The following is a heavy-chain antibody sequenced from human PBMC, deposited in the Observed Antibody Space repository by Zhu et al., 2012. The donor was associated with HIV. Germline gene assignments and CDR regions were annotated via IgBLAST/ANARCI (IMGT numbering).Heavy chain of an antibody. CDR1: GGSISSHY. CDR2: IYYSGST. CDR3: AGIDSTYGMDV. J-gene: IGHJ6*02. D-gene: IGHD3-22*01. V-gene: IGHV4-59*11. Sequence: QVQLQESGPGLVKPSETLSLTCTVSGGSISSHYWSWIRQPPGKGLEWIGYIYYSGSTNYNPSLKSRVTISVDTSKNQFSLKLSSVAAADTAVYYCAGIDSTYGMDVWGQGTTVTVSS.